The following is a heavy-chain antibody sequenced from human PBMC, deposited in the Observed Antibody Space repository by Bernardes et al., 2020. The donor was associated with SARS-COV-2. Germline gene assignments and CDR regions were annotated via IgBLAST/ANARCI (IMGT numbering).Heavy chain of an antibody. J-gene: IGHJ6*02. CDR1: GYTLTELS. D-gene: IGHD6-19*01. V-gene: IGHV1-24*01. Sequence: ASVKVSCKVSGYTLTELSMHWVRQAPGKGLEWMGGFDPEDGETIYAQKFQGRVTMTEDTSTDTAYMELSSLRSEDTAVDYCATAVAVAGFYYYYGMDVWGQGTTVTVSS. CDR3: ATAVAVAGFYYYYGMDV. CDR2: FDPEDGET.